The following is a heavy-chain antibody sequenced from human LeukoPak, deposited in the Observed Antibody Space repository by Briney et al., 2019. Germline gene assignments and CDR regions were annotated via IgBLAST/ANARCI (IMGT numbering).Heavy chain of an antibody. Sequence: PGGSLRLSCAASGFTFSSYNMNWVRQAPGKGLEWVSSISTSSSTIYYADSVEGRFTISRDNAKNSLYLQMNSLRAEDTAVYYCATPRGGWSIRAGYYFDYWGQGTLVTVSS. D-gene: IGHD6-19*01. V-gene: IGHV3-48*01. CDR1: GFTFSSYN. J-gene: IGHJ4*02. CDR3: ATPRGGWSIRAGYYFDY. CDR2: ISTSSSTI.